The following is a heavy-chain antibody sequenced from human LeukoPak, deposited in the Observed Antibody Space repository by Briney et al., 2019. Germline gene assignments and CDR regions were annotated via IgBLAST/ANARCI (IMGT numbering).Heavy chain of an antibody. Sequence: GSLRLSCSASGFTFNRFYLHWVRQAPGKGLEWVSAISGSGGSTYYADSVKGRFTISRDNSKNTLYLQMNSLRAEDTAVYYCAKDGIAAAGRDKFDYWGQGTLVTVSS. CDR2: ISGSGGST. J-gene: IGHJ4*02. D-gene: IGHD6-13*01. CDR3: AKDGIAAAGRDKFDY. V-gene: IGHV3-23*01. CDR1: GFTFNRFY.